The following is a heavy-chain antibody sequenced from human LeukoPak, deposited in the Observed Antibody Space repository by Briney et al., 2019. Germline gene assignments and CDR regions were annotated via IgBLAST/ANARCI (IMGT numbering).Heavy chain of an antibody. CDR2: ISSDSSTI. CDR1: GFTFSSYS. CDR3: ARDAKTYYYDSSGYHHYWYFDL. V-gene: IGHV3-48*04. D-gene: IGHD3-22*01. Sequence: GGSLRLSCETSGFTFSSYSMNWVRQAPGKGLEWVSYISSDSSTIYYVDSVKGRFTISRDNAKNSLYLQMNSLRAEDTAVYYCARDAKTYYYDSSGYHHYWYFDLWGRGTLVTVSS. J-gene: IGHJ2*01.